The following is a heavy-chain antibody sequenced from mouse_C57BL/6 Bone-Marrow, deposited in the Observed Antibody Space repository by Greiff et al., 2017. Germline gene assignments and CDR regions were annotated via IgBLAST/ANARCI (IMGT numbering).Heavy chain of an antibody. CDR3: ARSTIVRRGFAY. Sequence: EVKLQQSGPELVKPGASVKISCKASGYTFTDYYMNWVKQSHGKSLEWIGDINPNNGGTSYNQKFKGKATLTVDKSSSTAYMELRSLTSEDSAVYYCARSTIVRRGFAYWGQGTLVTVSA. J-gene: IGHJ3*01. D-gene: IGHD2-1*01. V-gene: IGHV1-26*01. CDR1: GYTFTDYY. CDR2: INPNNGGT.